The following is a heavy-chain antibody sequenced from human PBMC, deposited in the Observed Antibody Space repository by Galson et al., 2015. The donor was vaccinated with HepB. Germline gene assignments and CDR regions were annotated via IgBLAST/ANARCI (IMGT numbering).Heavy chain of an antibody. D-gene: IGHD3-10*01. J-gene: IGHJ4*02. CDR2: FDPEDGET. V-gene: IGHV1-24*01. CDR3: ATGLSSPPPPYGSGTYLSFDY. Sequence: SVKVSCKVSGYTLTDLSMHWVRQAPGKGLEWMGGFDPEDGETVYAQKFQGRVTVTEDTSTDTAYMELSSLRSEATAVYYCATGLSSPPPPYGSGTYLSFDYWGQGTLVTVSS. CDR1: GYTLTDLS.